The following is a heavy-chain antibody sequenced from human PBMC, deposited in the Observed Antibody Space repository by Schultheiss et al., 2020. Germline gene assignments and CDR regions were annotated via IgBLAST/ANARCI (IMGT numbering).Heavy chain of an antibody. D-gene: IGHD6-13*01. J-gene: IGHJ5*01. CDR3: VSRLGDSSSWYWFDS. V-gene: IGHV3-48*01. CDR2: ISSSGSTI. CDR1: GFTFSNYN. Sequence: GGSLRLSCTASGFTFSNYNMKWVRQAPGKGLEWVSYISSSGSTIYYADSVKGRFTISRDNSKNTLYLQMNSLRAEDTAVYYCVSRLGDSSSWYWFDSWGQGTLVTVSS.